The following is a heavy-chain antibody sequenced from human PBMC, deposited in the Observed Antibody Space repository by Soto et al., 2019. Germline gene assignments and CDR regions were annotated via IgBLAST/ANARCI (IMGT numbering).Heavy chain of an antibody. CDR2: ISYDGSNK. J-gene: IGHJ6*02. Sequence: GGSLRLSCVASGFAFSNYGMRWVRQAPGKGLEWVAVISYDGSNKYYADSVKGRFTISRDNSKNTLYLQMTSLRTEDTALYYCAKLDEGGLQYAYYAMDVWGQGTTVTVS. CDR3: AKLDEGGLQYAYYAMDV. V-gene: IGHV3-30*18. D-gene: IGHD2-15*01. CDR1: GFAFSNYG.